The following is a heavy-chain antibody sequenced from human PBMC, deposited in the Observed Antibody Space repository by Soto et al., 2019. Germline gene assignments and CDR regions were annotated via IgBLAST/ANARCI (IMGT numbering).Heavy chain of an antibody. Sequence: SETLSLTCTVSGGSISSGDYYWSWIRQPPGKGLEWIGYIYYSGSTYYNTSLKSRVNISVDTSKNQFSLKLSSVTAADTAVYYCARGYDYGNNWFDPWGQGTLVTVSS. CDR1: GGSISSGDYY. D-gene: IGHD4-17*01. CDR3: ARGYDYGNNWFDP. J-gene: IGHJ5*02. V-gene: IGHV4-30-4*01. CDR2: IYYSGST.